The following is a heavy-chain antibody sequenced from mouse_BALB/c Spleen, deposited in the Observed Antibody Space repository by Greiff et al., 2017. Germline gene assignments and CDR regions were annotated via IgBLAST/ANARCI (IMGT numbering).Heavy chain of an antibody. D-gene: IGHD1-1*01. CDR3: ARFGTTVVRYYFDY. Sequence: VQLQQSGPGLVKPSQSLSLTCTVTGYSITSDYAWNWIRQFPGNKLEWMGYISYSGSTSYNPSLKSRISITRDTSKNQFFLQLNSVTTEDTATYYCARFGTTVVRYYFDYWGQGTTLTVSS. CDR1: GYSITSDYA. CDR2: ISYSGST. J-gene: IGHJ2*01. V-gene: IGHV3-2*02.